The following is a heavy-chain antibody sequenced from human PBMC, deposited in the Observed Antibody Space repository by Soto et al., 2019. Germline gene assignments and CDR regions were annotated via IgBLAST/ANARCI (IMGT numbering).Heavy chain of an antibody. V-gene: IGHV1-69*13. J-gene: IGHJ6*02. CDR2: IIPIFGIA. D-gene: IGHD2-2*01. CDR1: GGTFSRYS. Sequence: ASVKVSCKASGGTFSRYSITWVRQAPGHGLEWIGRIIPIFGIASYAQKFQGRVTITADESTSPAYMELSSLRSAATAGNYCARDDRDRETGLVPAAIDGLDVWAQGTTVTVSS. CDR3: ARDDRDRETGLVPAAIDGLDV.